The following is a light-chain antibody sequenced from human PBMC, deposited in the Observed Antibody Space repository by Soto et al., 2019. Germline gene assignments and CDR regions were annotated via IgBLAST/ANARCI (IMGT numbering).Light chain of an antibody. J-gene: IGKJ1*01. CDR3: QYYGFLPCP. V-gene: IGKV3-20*01. CDR1: QSCSDIR. Sequence: LSLSQRERAPLSCRASQSCSDIRLAWYQQKPGQYPRLLIYSASRRATGIPDRFSGSGSGTDFTLTISRLEPEDFAVYYCQYYGFLPCPFGQGTKV. CDR2: SAS.